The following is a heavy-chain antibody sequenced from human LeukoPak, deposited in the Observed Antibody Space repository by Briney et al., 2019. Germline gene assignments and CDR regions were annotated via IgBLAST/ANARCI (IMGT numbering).Heavy chain of an antibody. CDR1: GYSIRSGFY. CDR3: ARGITIFGVVLDY. D-gene: IGHD3-3*01. Sequence: SETLSLTCSVSGYSIRSGFYWGWIRQSPGKGLEWIGEINHSGSTNYNPSLKSRVTISVDTSKNQFSLKLSSVTAADTAVYYCARGITIFGVVLDYWGQGTLVTVSS. V-gene: IGHV4-38-2*02. J-gene: IGHJ4*02. CDR2: INHSGST.